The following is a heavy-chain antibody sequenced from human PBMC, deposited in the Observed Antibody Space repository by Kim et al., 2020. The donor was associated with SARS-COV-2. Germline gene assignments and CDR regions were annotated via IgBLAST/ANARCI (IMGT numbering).Heavy chain of an antibody. Sequence: GGSLRLSCAASGYTFHNYWMSWVRQATGKGLEWVANIKQDESEKHYVDSVRGRFTISRDNTKSSVYLHMNSLRDEDSGVYYCACLPHPYYVGIDVWGQGTTVTVSS. CDR2: IKQDESEK. V-gene: IGHV3-7*01. D-gene: IGHD3-16*01. CDR3: ACLPHPYYVGIDV. J-gene: IGHJ6*02. CDR1: GYTFHNYW.